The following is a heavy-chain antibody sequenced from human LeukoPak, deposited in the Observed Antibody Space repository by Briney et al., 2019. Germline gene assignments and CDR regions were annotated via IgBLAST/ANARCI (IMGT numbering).Heavy chain of an antibody. CDR3: ARATSDDFWSGSSQNWFDP. J-gene: IGHJ5*02. Sequence: SETLSLTCTVSGGSISSGSYYWSWIRQPAGKGLEWIGRIYTSGSTNYNPSLKSRVTISVDTSKNQFSLKLSSVTAADTAVYDCARATSDDFWSGSSQNWFDPWGQGTLVTVSS. D-gene: IGHD3-3*01. CDR1: GGSISSGSYY. CDR2: IYTSGST. V-gene: IGHV4-61*02.